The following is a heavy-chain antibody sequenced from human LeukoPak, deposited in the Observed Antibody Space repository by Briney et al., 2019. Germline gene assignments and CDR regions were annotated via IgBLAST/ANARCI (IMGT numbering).Heavy chain of an antibody. D-gene: IGHD4-17*01. CDR1: GYTFTSYD. V-gene: IGHV1-69*04. CDR3: ARGGGTVTTWGSPAFDY. CDR2: TIPILGIA. J-gene: IGHJ4*02. Sequence: GASVKVSCKASGYTFTSYDINWVRQATGQGLEWMGRTIPILGIANYAQKFQGRVTITADKSTSTAYMELSSLRSEDTAVYYCARGGGTVTTWGSPAFDYWGQGTLVTVSS.